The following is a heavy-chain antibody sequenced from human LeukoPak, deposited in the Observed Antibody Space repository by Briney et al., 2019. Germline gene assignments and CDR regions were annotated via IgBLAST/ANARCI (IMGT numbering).Heavy chain of an antibody. V-gene: IGHV4-39*02. D-gene: IGHD3-22*01. CDR1: GGSISSSSYY. Sequence: SETLSLTCTVSGGSISSSSYYWGWIRQPPGKGLEWIGSIYYSGSTYYNPSLKSRVTISVDTSKNQFSLKLSSVTAADTAVYYCAREFRSSGYYSYYYYYMDVWGKGTTVTVSS. CDR2: IYYSGST. J-gene: IGHJ6*03. CDR3: AREFRSSGYYSYYYYYMDV.